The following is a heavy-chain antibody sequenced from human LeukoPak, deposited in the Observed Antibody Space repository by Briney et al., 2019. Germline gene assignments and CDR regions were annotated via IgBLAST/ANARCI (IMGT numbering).Heavy chain of an antibody. V-gene: IGHV4-39*07. CDR1: GDSISRSSYY. CDR2: IYYDGST. CDR3: TRDRQLEWFYL. D-gene: IGHD3-10*01. J-gene: IGHJ5*01. Sequence: SEILSLTCSVSGDSISRSSYYWGWLRQPPGEGLEWIGTIYYDGSTYHNPSLKSRVTISVDASKNQFSLKLRSVTAADTAVYYCTRDRQLEWFYLWGQGTLVTVSS.